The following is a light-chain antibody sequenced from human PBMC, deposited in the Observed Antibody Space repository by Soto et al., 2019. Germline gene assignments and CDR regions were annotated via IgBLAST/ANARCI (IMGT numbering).Light chain of an antibody. CDR2: GAS. V-gene: IGKV3D-15*01. CDR3: QHPKWA. CDR1: ETVLDY. J-gene: IGKJ1*01. Sequence: EVVLTQSPDTLSLSPGEGVTLSCRASETVLDYVAWHQQQPGQAPRLLVFGASSRASGVPDRFSGSGSGTYFTYTITSLQPEDFGTYCRQHPKWAFGQGTTLEI.